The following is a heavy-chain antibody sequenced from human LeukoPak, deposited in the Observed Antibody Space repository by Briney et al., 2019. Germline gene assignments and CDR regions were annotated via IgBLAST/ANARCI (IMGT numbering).Heavy chain of an antibody. CDR3: ARDGRLYSSGQVVWFDP. J-gene: IGHJ5*02. D-gene: IGHD6-19*01. CDR1: DGSISSSSYY. V-gene: IGHV4-39*07. CDR2: IYYSGST. Sequence: SETLSLTCTVSDGSISSSSYYWGWIRQPPGKGLEWIGSIYYSGSTYYNLSLKSRVTISVDTSKSQFSLKVTSVTAADTAVYFCARDGRLYSSGQVVWFDPWGQGTLVTVSS.